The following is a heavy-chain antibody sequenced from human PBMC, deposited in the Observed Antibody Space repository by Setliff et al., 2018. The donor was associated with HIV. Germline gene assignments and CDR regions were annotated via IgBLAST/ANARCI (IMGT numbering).Heavy chain of an antibody. Sequence: ASVKVSCKASKYTFTDYYMHWVQQAPGKGLEWMGRVDPEDDKTIYAEKFQGRVTMTTATSSDTAYLYLSSLKTEDTAVYYCTRDKGYAFDIWGQGTMVTVSS. J-gene: IGHJ3*02. CDR2: VDPEDDKT. V-gene: IGHV1-69-2*01. CDR1: KYTFTDYY. D-gene: IGHD5-18*01. CDR3: TRDKGYAFDI.